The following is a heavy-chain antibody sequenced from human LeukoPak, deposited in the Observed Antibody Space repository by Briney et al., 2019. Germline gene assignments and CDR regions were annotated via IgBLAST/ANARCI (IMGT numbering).Heavy chain of an antibody. CDR2: INHSGST. CDR1: GGSFSGYY. V-gene: IGHV4-34*01. D-gene: IGHD6-13*01. J-gene: IGHJ5*02. Sequence: PSETLSLTCAVYGGSFSGYYWSWIRQPPGKGLEWIGEINHSGSTNHNPSLKSRVTISVDTSKNQFSLKLSSVTAADTAVYYCAREGGSSPSWGQGTLVTVSS. CDR3: AREGGSSPS.